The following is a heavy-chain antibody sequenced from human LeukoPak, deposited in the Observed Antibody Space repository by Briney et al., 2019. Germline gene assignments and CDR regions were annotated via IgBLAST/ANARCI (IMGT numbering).Heavy chain of an antibody. Sequence: ASVKVSCKASGYTFTGYYMHWVRQAPGQGLEWMGWINPNSGGTNYAQKFQGRVTMTRDTSISTAYMELSRLRSDDTAVYYCARGPTVVTQYYFDYWGQGTRVTVSS. CDR2: INPNSGGT. V-gene: IGHV1-2*02. CDR1: GYTFTGYY. CDR3: ARGPTVVTQYYFDY. J-gene: IGHJ4*02. D-gene: IGHD4-23*01.